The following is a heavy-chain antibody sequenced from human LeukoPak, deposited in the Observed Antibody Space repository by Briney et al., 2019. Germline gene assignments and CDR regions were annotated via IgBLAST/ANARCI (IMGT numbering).Heavy chain of an antibody. CDR1: GYTFTVYY. Sequence: ASVKVSCKASGYTFTVYYMHWVRQAPGQGLEWMGWINPNSGGTNYAQKFQGRVTMTRDTSISTAYMELSRLRSDDTAVYYCARPVVGSPDAFDIWGQGTMVTVSS. J-gene: IGHJ3*02. CDR2: INPNSGGT. V-gene: IGHV1-2*02. CDR3: ARPVVGSPDAFDI. D-gene: IGHD2-15*01.